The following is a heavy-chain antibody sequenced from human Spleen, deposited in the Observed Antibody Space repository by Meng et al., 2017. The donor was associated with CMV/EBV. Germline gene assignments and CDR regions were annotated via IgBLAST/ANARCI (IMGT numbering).Heavy chain of an antibody. J-gene: IGHJ6*02. CDR2: ISYSGGT. D-gene: IGHD1-26*01. CDR3: ARFSGNYFYGMDV. Sequence: GSLRLSCTVSGGSISSYYWSWIRQPPGKGLEWIGYISYSGGTNYNPSLESRVTISVDTSNNQFSLRLSSVAAADTAVYYCARFSGNYFYGMDVWGQGTTVTVSS. CDR1: GGSISSYY. V-gene: IGHV4-59*12.